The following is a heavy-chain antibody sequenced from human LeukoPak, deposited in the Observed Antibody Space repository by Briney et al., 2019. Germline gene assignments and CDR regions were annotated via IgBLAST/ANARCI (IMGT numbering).Heavy chain of an antibody. Sequence: PGGSLRLSCAASGFTFSSYWMHWVRQAPGKGLVWVSRINTDGSGTSYADSVKGRFTISRDNAKNTLYLQMNSLRAEDTAVYYCARGLGSPVPTWFDPWGQGTLVTVSS. CDR1: GFTFSSYW. D-gene: IGHD3-16*01. J-gene: IGHJ5*02. CDR3: ARGLGSPVPTWFDP. CDR2: INTDGSGT. V-gene: IGHV3-74*01.